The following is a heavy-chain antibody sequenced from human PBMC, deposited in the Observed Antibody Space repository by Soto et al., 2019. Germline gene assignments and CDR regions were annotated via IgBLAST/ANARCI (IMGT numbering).Heavy chain of an antibody. Sequence: PSETLSLTCTVSGGSVSSGSYYWSWIRQPPGKGLEWIGYIYYSGSTNYNPSLKSRVTISVDTSKNQFSLKLSSVTAADTAVYYCARAYCGGDCYSLPETTYYYYYYGKDVWGQGTTVTVSS. CDR3: ARAYCGGDCYSLPETTYYYYYYGKDV. D-gene: IGHD2-21*02. CDR2: IYYSGST. V-gene: IGHV4-61*01. CDR1: GGSVSSGSYY. J-gene: IGHJ6*02.